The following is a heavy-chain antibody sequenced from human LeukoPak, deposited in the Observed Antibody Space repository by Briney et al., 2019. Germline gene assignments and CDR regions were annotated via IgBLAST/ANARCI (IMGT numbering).Heavy chain of an antibody. Sequence: SETLSLTCTVSGDSISSGSYYWSWIRQPAGKGLEWIGRIYTSGSTNYNPSLKSRVTISVDTSKNQFSLKLSSVTAADTAVYYCARVHLMDYGGTDAFDIWGQGTMVTVSS. D-gene: IGHD4-23*01. CDR3: ARVHLMDYGGTDAFDI. CDR1: GDSISSGSYY. J-gene: IGHJ3*02. V-gene: IGHV4-61*02. CDR2: IYTSGST.